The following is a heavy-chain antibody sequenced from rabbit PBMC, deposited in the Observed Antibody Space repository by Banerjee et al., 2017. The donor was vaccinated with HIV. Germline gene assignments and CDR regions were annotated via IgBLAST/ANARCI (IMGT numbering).Heavy chain of an antibody. CDR3: AREATRGWGDLDL. Sequence: QSLEESGGDLVKPGASLTLTCTASGFTISSSYWICWVRQAPGKGLEWIACIYGGSSGSTYYASWAKGRFTISKTSSTTVTLQMTSLTAADTATYFCAREATRGWGDLDLWGPGTLVTVS. J-gene: IGHJ4*01. CDR1: GFTISSSYW. D-gene: IGHD4-1*01. CDR2: IYGGSSGST. V-gene: IGHV1S40*01.